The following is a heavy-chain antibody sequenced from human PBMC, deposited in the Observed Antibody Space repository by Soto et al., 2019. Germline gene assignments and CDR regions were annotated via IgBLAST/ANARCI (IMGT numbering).Heavy chain of an antibody. J-gene: IGHJ3*02. Sequence: EVQMQESGGDLVQPGGSLRLSCAASRFTFDSFAINWVRQAPGKGLEWVSGITGGGDTTSYADSVKGRFTISRDGSKNTVYLQMDNLRAEDTAVYYCVKDVSVTTTGGFDIWGQGTMVTVSS. V-gene: IGHV3-23*01. D-gene: IGHD3-3*01. CDR3: VKDVSVTTTGGFDI. CDR2: ITGGGDTT. CDR1: RFTFDSFA.